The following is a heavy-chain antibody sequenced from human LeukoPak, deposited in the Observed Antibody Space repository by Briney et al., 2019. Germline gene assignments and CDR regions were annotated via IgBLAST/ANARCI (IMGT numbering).Heavy chain of an antibody. D-gene: IGHD3-22*01. CDR3: ARGGIVGLHGY. CDR2: INHSGST. V-gene: IGHV4-34*01. J-gene: IGHJ4*02. CDR1: GGSFSGYY. Sequence: PSETLSLTCAVYGGSFSGYYWSWIRQPPGKGLEWIGEINHSGSTNYNPSLKSRVTISVDTSKNQFSPKLSSVTAADTAVYYCARGGIVGLHGYWGQGTLVTVSS.